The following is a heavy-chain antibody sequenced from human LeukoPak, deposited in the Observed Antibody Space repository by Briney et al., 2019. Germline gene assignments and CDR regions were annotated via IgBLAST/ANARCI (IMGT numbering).Heavy chain of an antibody. CDR1: GFTFSSYE. J-gene: IGHJ3*02. V-gene: IGHV3-48*03. CDR3: AREGDSSSWYSAFDI. CDR2: ISSSGSTI. D-gene: IGHD6-13*01. Sequence: PGRSLRLSCAASGFTFSSYEMNWVRKAPGKGLDWVSYISSSGSTIYYADPVKSRLTISRDNTKNSLYLQMNSLRAEDTAVYYCAREGDSSSWYSAFDIWGQGTMVTVSS.